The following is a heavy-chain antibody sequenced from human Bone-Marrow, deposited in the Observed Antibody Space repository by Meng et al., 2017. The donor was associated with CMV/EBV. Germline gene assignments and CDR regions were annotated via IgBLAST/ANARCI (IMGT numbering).Heavy chain of an antibody. CDR1: GFTFSSYS. D-gene: IGHD2-15*01. CDR3: AREVMGGWHYYYGMDV. CDR2: ISSSSSYI. Sequence: GESLKISCAASGFTFSSYSMNWVRQAPGKGLEWVSSISSSSSYIYYEDSVKGRFTISRDNAKNSLYLQMNSLRAEDTAVYYCAREVMGGWHYYYGMDVWGQGPTVPVSS. V-gene: IGHV3-21*01. J-gene: IGHJ6*02.